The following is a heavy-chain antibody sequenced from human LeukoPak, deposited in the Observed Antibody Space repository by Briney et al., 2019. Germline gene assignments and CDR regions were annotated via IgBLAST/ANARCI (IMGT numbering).Heavy chain of an antibody. CDR1: GGSISSYY. CDR3: AREGYLQQLDY. D-gene: IGHD6-13*01. V-gene: IGHV4-59*01. Sequence: PSEPLSLTCTVSGGSISSYYWSWIRQPPGKGLEWIGYIYYSGSTNYNPSLKSRVTISVDTSKNQFSLKLSSVTAADTAVYYCAREGYLQQLDYWGQGTLVTVSS. J-gene: IGHJ4*02. CDR2: IYYSGST.